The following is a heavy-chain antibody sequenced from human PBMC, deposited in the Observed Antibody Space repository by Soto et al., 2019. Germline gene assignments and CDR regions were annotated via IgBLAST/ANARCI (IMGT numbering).Heavy chain of an antibody. D-gene: IGHD2-2*03. CDR1: GGTFSSYT. V-gene: IGHV1-69*02. CDR3: ASGYCSSTSCYGGAYYYYMDV. CDR2: IIPILGIA. Sequence: SVKVSCKASGGTFSSYTISWVRQAPGQRLEWMGRIIPILGIANYAQKFQGRVTITADKSTSTAYMELSSLRSEDTAVYYCASGYCSSTSCYGGAYYYYMDVWGKGTTVTVSS. J-gene: IGHJ6*03.